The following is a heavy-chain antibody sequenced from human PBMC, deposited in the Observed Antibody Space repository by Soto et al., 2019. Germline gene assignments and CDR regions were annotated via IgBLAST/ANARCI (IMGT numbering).Heavy chain of an antibody. CDR1: GFTFSSYG. CDR3: AKDLHGQQHDAFDI. V-gene: IGHV3-30*18. Sequence: GGSLRLSCVASGFTFSSYGMHWVRQAPGKGLEWVAVISYDGSNKYYADSVKGRFTISRDNSKNTLYLQMNSLRAEDTAVYYCAKDLHGQQHDAFDIWGQGTMVTVSS. J-gene: IGHJ3*02. CDR2: ISYDGSNK. D-gene: IGHD6-13*01.